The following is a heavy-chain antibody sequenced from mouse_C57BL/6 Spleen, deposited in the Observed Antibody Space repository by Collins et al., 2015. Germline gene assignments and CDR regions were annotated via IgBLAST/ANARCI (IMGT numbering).Heavy chain of an antibody. CDR2: IYIGNGYT. D-gene: IGHD1-1*01. Sequence: TWASYGXNWVKQRPGQGLEWIGYIYIGNGYTEYNEKFKGKATLTSDTSSSTAYMQLSSLTSEDSAIYFCAIYYYGSRRRYFDVWGTGTTVTVSS. J-gene: IGHJ1*03. CDR1: TWASYG. V-gene: IGHV1-58*01. CDR3: AIYYYGSRRRYFDV.